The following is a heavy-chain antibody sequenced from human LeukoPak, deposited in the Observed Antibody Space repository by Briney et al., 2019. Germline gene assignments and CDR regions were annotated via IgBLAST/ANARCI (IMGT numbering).Heavy chain of an antibody. CDR1: GGSISSYY. Sequence: SETLSLTCTVSGGSISSYYWSWIRQPPGKGLEWIGYIYYSGSTNYNPSLKSRVTISVDTSKNQFSLKLSSVTAADTAVYYRARSTSAADYYFDYWGQGTLVTVSS. V-gene: IGHV4-59*01. J-gene: IGHJ4*02. D-gene: IGHD6-13*01. CDR3: ARSTSAADYYFDY. CDR2: IYYSGST.